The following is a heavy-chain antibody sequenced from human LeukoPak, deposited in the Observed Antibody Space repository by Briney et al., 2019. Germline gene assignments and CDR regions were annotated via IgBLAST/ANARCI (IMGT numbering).Heavy chain of an antibody. J-gene: IGHJ6*02. Sequence: ASVKVSCKASGYTFTSYGISWVRQAPGQGLEWMGWISAYNGNTNYAQKLQGRVTMTTDTSTSTAYMELRRLRSDDTAVYYCARDLDGYSSLSGMHVWGQGTTVTVSS. CDR2: ISAYNGNT. CDR3: ARDLDGYSSLSGMHV. CDR1: GYTFTSYG. D-gene: IGHD6-13*01. V-gene: IGHV1-18*01.